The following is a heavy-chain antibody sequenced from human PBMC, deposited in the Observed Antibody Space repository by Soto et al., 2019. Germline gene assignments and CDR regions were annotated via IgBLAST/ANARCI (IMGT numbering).Heavy chain of an antibody. V-gene: IGHV1-46*01. CDR1: GYTFTSYY. Sequence: ASVKVSCKASGYTFTSYYMHWVRQAPGQGLEWMGIINPSGGSTSYAQKFQGRVTMTRDTSTSTVYMELSSLRSEDTTVYYCARDAARYDSSGYSYQILLFDPWGQGTLGTVSS. J-gene: IGHJ5*02. CDR3: ARDAARYDSSGYSYQILLFDP. D-gene: IGHD3-22*01. CDR2: INPSGGST.